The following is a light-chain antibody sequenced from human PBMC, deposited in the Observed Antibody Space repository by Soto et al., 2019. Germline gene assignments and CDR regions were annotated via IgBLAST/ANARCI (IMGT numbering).Light chain of an antibody. CDR2: AAS. Sequence: ALQMTQSPSSLSASVGDRVTITCRASQDITDDLGWYQHKPGKAPKLLIYAASNLQSGVPSRFSGSGSGSDFTLTISSLQPEDFATYYCLQDYSYPFTFGPGTTVEIK. J-gene: IGKJ3*01. CDR1: QDITDD. CDR3: LQDYSYPFT. V-gene: IGKV1-6*01.